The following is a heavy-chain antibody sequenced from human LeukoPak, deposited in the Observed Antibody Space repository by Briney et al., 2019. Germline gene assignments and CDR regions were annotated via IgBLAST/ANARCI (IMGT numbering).Heavy chain of an antibody. D-gene: IGHD2-15*01. CDR2: INVEGNYI. J-gene: IGHJ6*02. CDR1: GFSVSRYW. V-gene: IGHV3-74*01. Sequence: PGGSLRLSCAASGFSVSRYWMHWVRQAPGKGLVWVARINVEGNYIDYAESVKGRFTISRDSAKKSLYLQMNSLRAEDAAVYYCARDGYHYYDMDVWGQGTTVTVSS. CDR3: ARDGYHYYDMDV.